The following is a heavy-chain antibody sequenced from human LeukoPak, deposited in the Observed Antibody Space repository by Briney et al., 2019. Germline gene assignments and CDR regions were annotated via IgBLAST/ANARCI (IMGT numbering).Heavy chain of an antibody. D-gene: IGHD3-22*01. J-gene: IGHJ4*02. Sequence: PSETLSLTCTVSGGSISSSSYYWGWIRQPPGKGLEWIGSIYYSGSTYYNPSLKSRVTISVDTSKNQFSLKLSSVTAADTAVYYCARRVEYYGSSGYPGFDYWGQGTLVTVSS. V-gene: IGHV4-39*01. CDR3: ARRVEYYGSSGYPGFDY. CDR1: GGSISSSSYY. CDR2: IYYSGST.